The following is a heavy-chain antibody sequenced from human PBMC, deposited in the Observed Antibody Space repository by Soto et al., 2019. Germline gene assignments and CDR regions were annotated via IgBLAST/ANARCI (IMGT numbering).Heavy chain of an antibody. CDR3: ARHSPAGSGWSIDY. CDR2: ISSSSYYI. V-gene: IGHV3-21*01. J-gene: IGHJ4*02. Sequence: EVQLVESGGGLVKPGGSLRLSCAASGFTFSTYSMNWVRQAPGKGLEWVSSISSSSYYIYYSDSVRGRFSSSRDYAKRSLSLQTNSLRAADRAVYDCARHSPAGSGWSIDYWGQGTLVTVSS. CDR1: GFTFSTYS. D-gene: IGHD6-19*01.